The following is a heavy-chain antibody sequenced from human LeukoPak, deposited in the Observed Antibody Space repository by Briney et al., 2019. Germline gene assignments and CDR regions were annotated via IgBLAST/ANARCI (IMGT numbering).Heavy chain of an antibody. CDR2: INHSGST. Sequence: SETLSLTCAVYGGSFSGYYWSWIRQPPGKGLEWIGEINHSGSTNYNPSLKSRVTISVDTSKNQFSLKLSSVTAADTAVYYCARVKGTGSVDTAMVTLNFDYWGQRTLVTVSS. D-gene: IGHD5-18*01. J-gene: IGHJ4*02. CDR3: ARVKGTGSVDTAMVTLNFDY. V-gene: IGHV4-34*01. CDR1: GGSFSGYY.